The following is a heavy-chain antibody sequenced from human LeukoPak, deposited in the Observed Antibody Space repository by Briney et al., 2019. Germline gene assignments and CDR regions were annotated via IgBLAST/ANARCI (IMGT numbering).Heavy chain of an antibody. CDR1: GFTFSRHG. Sequence: PGGSLRLSCAASGFTFSRHGMHWVRQAPGKGLEWVACIQYDESSKYYADSVKGRFTISRDNSKNTLYLQMSSLRAEDTAVYYCAKDHGDYDLDYWGQGTLVTVSS. V-gene: IGHV3-30*02. CDR2: IQYDESSK. J-gene: IGHJ4*02. D-gene: IGHD4-17*01. CDR3: AKDHGDYDLDY.